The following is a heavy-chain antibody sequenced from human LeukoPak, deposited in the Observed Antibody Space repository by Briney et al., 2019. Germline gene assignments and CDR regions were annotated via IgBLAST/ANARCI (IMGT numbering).Heavy chain of an antibody. D-gene: IGHD3-10*01. CDR3: ARAGGVKVRGDDDAFDI. J-gene: IGHJ3*02. CDR1: GFTFSSYW. Sequence: GGSLRLSCAASGFTFSSYWMSWVRQAPGKGLEWVANIKQDGSEKYYVDSVKGRFTISRDNAKNSLYLQMNSLRAEDTAVYYCARAGGVKVRGDDDAFDIWGQGTMVTVSS. CDR2: IKQDGSEK. V-gene: IGHV3-7*01.